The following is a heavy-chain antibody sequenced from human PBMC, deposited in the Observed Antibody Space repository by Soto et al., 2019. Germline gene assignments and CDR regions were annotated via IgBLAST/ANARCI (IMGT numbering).Heavy chain of an antibody. CDR2: IWYDGSNK. J-gene: IGHJ3*02. CDR1: GFTFSSYG. CDR3: ARPYGDYDAFHI. Sequence: QVQLVESGGGVVQPGRSLRLSCAASGFTFSSYGMHWVRQAPGKGLEWVAVIWYDGSNKYYADSVKGRFTISRDNSKNTLYLEMNSLRAEDTAVYYGARPYGDYDAFHIWGQGTMVTVSS. V-gene: IGHV3-33*01. D-gene: IGHD4-17*01.